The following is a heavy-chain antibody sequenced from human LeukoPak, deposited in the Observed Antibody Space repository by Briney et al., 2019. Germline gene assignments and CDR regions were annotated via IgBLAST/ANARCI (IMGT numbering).Heavy chain of an antibody. J-gene: IGHJ6*03. CDR3: TTEGALVRGVIYYYYYMDV. V-gene: IGHV3-15*01. CDR2: IKSNADGGTT. CDR1: GFTFSNAW. Sequence: GGSLRLSCAASGFTFSNAWMSWVRQAPGKGLEWVGRIKSNADGGTTDYAAPVKGRFTISRDDSKNTLYLQMNSLKTEDTAVYYCTTEGALVRGVIYYYYYMDVWGKGTTVTVSS. D-gene: IGHD3-10*01.